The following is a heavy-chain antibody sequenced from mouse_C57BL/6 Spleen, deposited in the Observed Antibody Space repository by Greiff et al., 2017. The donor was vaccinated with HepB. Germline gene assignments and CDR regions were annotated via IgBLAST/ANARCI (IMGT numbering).Heavy chain of an antibody. V-gene: IGHV1-76*01. J-gene: IGHJ3*01. CDR3: ARSSGSSPFAY. Sequence: VQLQQSGAELVRPGASVKLSCKASGYTFTDYYINWVKQRPGQGLEWIARIYPGSGNTYYNEKFKGKATLTAEKSSSTAYMQLSSLTSEDSAVYFCARSSGSSPFAYWGQGTLVTVSA. CDR1: GYTFTDYY. D-gene: IGHD1-1*01. CDR2: IYPGSGNT.